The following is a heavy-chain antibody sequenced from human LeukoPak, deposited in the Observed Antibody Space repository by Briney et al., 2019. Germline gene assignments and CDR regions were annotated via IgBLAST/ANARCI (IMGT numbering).Heavy chain of an antibody. CDR1: GDTFSSYA. J-gene: IGHJ5*02. CDR3: ARDLSPPPEAGDYAATFTGWFDP. CDR2: IIPIFGTA. Sequence: ASVKVSCKASGDTFSSYAISWVRQAPGQGLEWMGGIIPIFGTANYAQKFQGRVTITADESTSTAYMELSSLRSEDTAVYYCARDLSPPPEAGDYAATFTGWFDPWGQGTLVTVSS. D-gene: IGHD4-17*01. V-gene: IGHV1-69*13.